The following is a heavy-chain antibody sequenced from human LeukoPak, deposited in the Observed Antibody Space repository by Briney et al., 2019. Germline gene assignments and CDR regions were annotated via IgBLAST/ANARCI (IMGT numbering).Heavy chain of an antibody. D-gene: IGHD6-13*01. J-gene: IGHJ4*02. CDR1: GFTFRSYD. CDR3: AKGVAVVGTQGNDH. V-gene: IGHV3-23*01. CDR2: ISGSGGSST. Sequence: GGSLRLSCAASGFTFRSYDMIWVRQAPGKGPEWVSGISGSGGSSTYYEDSVKGRFTISRDNSKNTLYLQMNSLRAEDTAVYYCAKGVAVVGTQGNDHWGQGTLVTVSS.